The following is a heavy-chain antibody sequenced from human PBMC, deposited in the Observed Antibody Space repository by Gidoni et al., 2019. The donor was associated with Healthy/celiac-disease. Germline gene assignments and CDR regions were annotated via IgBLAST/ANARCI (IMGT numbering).Heavy chain of an antibody. CDR1: GGSISSSSYY. V-gene: IGHV4-39*01. Sequence: QLQLQESGPGLVKPSETLSLTCTVSGGSISSSSYYWGWIRQPPGKGLEWIGSIYYSGSTYYNPSLKSRVTISVDTSKNQFSLKLSSVTAADTAVYYCAIIVVVPAAPTVGAFDIWGQGTMVTVSS. CDR3: AIIVVVPAAPTVGAFDI. CDR2: IYYSGST. J-gene: IGHJ3*02. D-gene: IGHD2-2*01.